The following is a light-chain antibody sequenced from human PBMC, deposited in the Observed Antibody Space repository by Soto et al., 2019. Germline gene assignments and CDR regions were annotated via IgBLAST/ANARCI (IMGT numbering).Light chain of an antibody. V-gene: IGKV1-39*01. CDR1: QSISSY. CDR2: AAS. J-gene: IGKJ1*01. Sequence: DIQMTQSPSSLSASVGDRVTITRRASQSISSYLNWYQQKPGKAPKLLIYAASSLQSGVPSRFSGSGSGTDFTLTISSLQPEDFATCYCQQSYSTSWTFGQGTKV. CDR3: QQSYSTSWT.